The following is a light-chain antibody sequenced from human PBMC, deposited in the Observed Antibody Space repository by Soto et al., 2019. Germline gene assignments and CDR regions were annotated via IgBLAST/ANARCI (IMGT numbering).Light chain of an antibody. CDR3: QQYGGSPRT. J-gene: IGKJ1*01. CDR2: GAS. V-gene: IGKV3-20*01. CDR1: QSISSNF. Sequence: EIVLTQSPGTLSLSPGEGATLSCRASQSISSNFLAWYQQKRGQAPRLLIHGASNRATGIPDRFSGCGSGTDFTLTITRLEPEDFAVYYCQQYGGSPRTFGQGTKVDIK.